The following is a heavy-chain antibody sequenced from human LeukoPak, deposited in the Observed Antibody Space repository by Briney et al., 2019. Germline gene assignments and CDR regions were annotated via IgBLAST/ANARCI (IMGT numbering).Heavy chain of an antibody. CDR2: MNPNNGNT. V-gene: IGHV1-8*01. CDR1: GYTFTSYD. Sequence: ASVKVSCKPSGYTFTSYDLNWVRQAAGQGLEWMGWMNPNNGNTGYAQKFQGRSTMTRDTSISPAYMEMSSLRAEDTAEYYFVKADTAIILDYWGQGTLVTVSS. J-gene: IGHJ4*02. D-gene: IGHD5-18*01. CDR3: VKADTAIILDY.